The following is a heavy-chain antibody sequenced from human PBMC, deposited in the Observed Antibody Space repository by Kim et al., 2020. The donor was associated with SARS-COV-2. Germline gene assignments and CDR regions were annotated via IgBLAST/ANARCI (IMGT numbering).Heavy chain of an antibody. CDR1: GVTFSSYA. CDR3: AKEDGSYYYYYYGMDV. D-gene: IGHD1-26*01. J-gene: IGHJ6*02. Sequence: GSLRLSCAASGVTFSSYAMHWGRQAPGKGLEWVAVISYDGSNKYYVDSVKGRFTISRDNSKNTLYLQMNSLRAEDTAVYYCAKEDGSYYYYYYGMDVWGQGTTVTVSS. CDR2: ISYDGSNK. V-gene: IGHV3-30*04.